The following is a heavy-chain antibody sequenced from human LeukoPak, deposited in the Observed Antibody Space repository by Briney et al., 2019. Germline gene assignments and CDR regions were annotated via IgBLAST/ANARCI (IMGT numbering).Heavy chain of an antibody. D-gene: IGHD2-2*01. Sequence: GASVKVSCKASGGTFSSYAISWVRQAPGQGLEWMGGIIPIFGTANYAQKFQGRVTITADESTSTAYMELSSLRSEDTAVYYCARGGVGIVVVPAAPFAYWGQGTLVTVSS. CDR1: GGTFSSYA. V-gene: IGHV1-69*13. J-gene: IGHJ4*02. CDR3: ARGGVGIVVVPAAPFAY. CDR2: IIPIFGTA.